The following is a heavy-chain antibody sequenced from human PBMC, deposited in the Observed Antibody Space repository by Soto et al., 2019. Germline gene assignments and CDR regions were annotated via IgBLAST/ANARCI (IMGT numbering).Heavy chain of an antibody. V-gene: IGHV3-48*01. J-gene: IGHJ4*02. CDR1: GFTFSSYS. Sequence: PGGSLRLSCAASGFTFSSYSMNWVRQAPGKGLEWVSYISSSSSTIYYADSVKGRFTISRDNSKNTLYLQMNSLRAEDTAVYYCARAHTAMAFWGQGTLVTVSS. CDR2: ISSSSSTI. CDR3: ARAHTAMAF. D-gene: IGHD5-18*01.